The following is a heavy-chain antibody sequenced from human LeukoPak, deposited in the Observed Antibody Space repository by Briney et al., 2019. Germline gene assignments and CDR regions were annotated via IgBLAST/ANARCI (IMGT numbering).Heavy chain of an antibody. CDR1: GGSIRSYY. D-gene: IGHD3-3*01. Sequence: SETLSLTCTVSGGSIRSYYWSWLRQPAGRGLEWIGRIYTSGSTNYNPSLKSRVTMSVDTSKNQFSLKLSSVTAADTAVYYCARDTGTIFGVVTPSDIWGQGTMVTVSS. J-gene: IGHJ3*02. V-gene: IGHV4-4*07. CDR2: IYTSGST. CDR3: ARDTGTIFGVVTPSDI.